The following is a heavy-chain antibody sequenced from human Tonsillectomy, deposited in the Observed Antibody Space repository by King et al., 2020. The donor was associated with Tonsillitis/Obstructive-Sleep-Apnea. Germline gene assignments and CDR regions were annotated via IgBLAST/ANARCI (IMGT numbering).Heavy chain of an antibody. Sequence: VQLQESGPGLVKPSGTLSLTCAVSGGSISGSTWWTWVRQPPGKGLEWIGEIHHSGSTNYNPSLKSRVTISLDNSKNQFSLRLSSVTAADTAVYYCARPVGTTTGSSYYMDVWGKGTTVTVSS. J-gene: IGHJ6*03. V-gene: IGHV4-4*02. CDR2: IHHSGST. CDR1: GGSISGSTW. D-gene: IGHD1-26*01. CDR3: ARPVGTTTGSSYYMDV.